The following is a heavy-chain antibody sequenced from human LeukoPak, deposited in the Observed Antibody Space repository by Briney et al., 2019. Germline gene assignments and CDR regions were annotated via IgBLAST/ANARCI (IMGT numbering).Heavy chain of an antibody. CDR2: INHSGST. CDR3: AIFPHSSGTTKDY. Sequence: SETLSLTCAVYGGSFSGYYWCWIRQPPGKGLEWIGEINHSGSTNYNPSLKSRVTISVDTSKNLFSLKLSSVTAADTAVYYCAIFPHSSGTTKDYWGQGTLVTVSS. CDR1: GGSFSGYY. J-gene: IGHJ4*02. V-gene: IGHV4-34*01. D-gene: IGHD6-19*01.